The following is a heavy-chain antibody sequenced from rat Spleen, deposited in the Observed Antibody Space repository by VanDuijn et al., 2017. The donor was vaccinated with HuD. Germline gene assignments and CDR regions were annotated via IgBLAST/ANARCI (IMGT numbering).Heavy chain of an antibody. D-gene: IGHD1-12*02. CDR2: ITSGGSNT. CDR1: GFTFSPFA. Sequence: EVQLVESGGGLMQPGRSLTLSCAASGFTFSPFAMAWVRQAPKQGLEWVATITSGGSNTYYPDSVTGRFSISRDNSKSILYLQMNSLRSEDTATYYCARVGRIYYDGSYYSGFVMDAWGQGASVTVSS. J-gene: IGHJ4*01. V-gene: IGHV5-46*01. CDR3: ARVGRIYYDGSYYSGFVMDA.